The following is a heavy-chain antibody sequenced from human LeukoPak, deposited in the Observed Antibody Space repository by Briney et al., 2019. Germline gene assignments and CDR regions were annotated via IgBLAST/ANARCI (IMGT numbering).Heavy chain of an antibody. CDR2: IIPIFGTA. CDR3: ARGPSSSSAFDI. CDR1: GFTFSSYA. J-gene: IGHJ3*02. D-gene: IGHD6-6*01. V-gene: IGHV1-69*01. Sequence: PGGSLRLSCAASGFTFSSYAISWVRQAPGQGLEWMGGIIPIFGTANYAQKFQGRVTITADESTSTAYMELSSLRSEDTAVYYCARGPSSSSAFDIWGQGTMVTVSS.